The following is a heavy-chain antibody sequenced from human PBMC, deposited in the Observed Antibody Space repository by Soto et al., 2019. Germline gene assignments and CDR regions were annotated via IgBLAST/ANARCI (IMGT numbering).Heavy chain of an antibody. CDR3: ARDIAYYYDTLLRGGGYYFDY. CDR2: ISYDGSNK. Sequence: QVQLVESGGGVVQPGRSLRLSCAASGFTFSSYAMHWVRQAPGKGLEWVAGISYDGSNKYYADYVKGRFTISRDNSKNTLYLQMNSLRAEDTAVYYCARDIAYYYDTLLRGGGYYFDYWGQGTLVTVSS. V-gene: IGHV3-30-3*01. D-gene: IGHD3-22*01. CDR1: GFTFSSYA. J-gene: IGHJ4*02.